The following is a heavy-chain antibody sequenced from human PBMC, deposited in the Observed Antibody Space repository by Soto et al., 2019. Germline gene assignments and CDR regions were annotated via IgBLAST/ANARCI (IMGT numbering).Heavy chain of an antibody. Sequence: ASVKVSCKASGYTFTSYDINWVRQATGQGLERMGWMNPNSGNTGYAQKFQGRVTMTRNTSISTAYMELSSLRSEDTAVYYCAREGESMVRGTNWFDPWGQGTLVTVSS. J-gene: IGHJ5*02. V-gene: IGHV1-8*01. CDR2: MNPNSGNT. D-gene: IGHD3-10*01. CDR1: GYTFTSYD. CDR3: AREGESMVRGTNWFDP.